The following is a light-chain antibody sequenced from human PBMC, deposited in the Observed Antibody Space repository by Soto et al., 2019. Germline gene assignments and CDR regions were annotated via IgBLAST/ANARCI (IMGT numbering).Light chain of an antibody. CDR2: DVN. Sequence: QSALTQPASVSGSPGQSITMSCTGTSSDVGGYNYVSWYQQHPGKAPKLMIYDVNNRPSGVSNRFSGSKSGNTASLTISGLQAEDEADYYCCSYTTISTLVFGTGTKVTV. J-gene: IGLJ1*01. CDR1: SSDVGGYNY. CDR3: CSYTTISTLV. V-gene: IGLV2-14*01.